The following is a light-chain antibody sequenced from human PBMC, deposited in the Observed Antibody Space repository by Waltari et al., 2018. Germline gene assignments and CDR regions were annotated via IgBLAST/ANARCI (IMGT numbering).Light chain of an antibody. CDR3: QQYYTAPYS. Sequence: DIVMTQSPDSLAVSLGEGATLTCKSSQSIFYNSNNKHYLAWYQQKVGQPPKLLIYWASSRESGVPDRFSGSVSGTDFTLTISSLQAEDVAVYYCQQYYTAPYSFGQGTKLEIK. CDR2: WAS. CDR1: QSIFYNSNNKHY. J-gene: IGKJ2*03. V-gene: IGKV4-1*01.